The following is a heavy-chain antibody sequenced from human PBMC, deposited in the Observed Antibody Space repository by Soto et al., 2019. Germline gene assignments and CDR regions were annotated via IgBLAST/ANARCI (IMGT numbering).Heavy chain of an antibody. CDR2: ISSSSSTI. D-gene: IGHD6-13*01. Sequence: PGGSLRLSCAASGFTFSSYSMNWVRQAPGKGLEWVSYISSSSSTIYYADSVKGRFTISRDNAKNSLYLQMNSLRDEDTAVYYCAKLLGPIAAAVDFDCWGQGTLVTVSS. CDR3: AKLLGPIAAAVDFDC. V-gene: IGHV3-48*02. J-gene: IGHJ4*02. CDR1: GFTFSSYS.